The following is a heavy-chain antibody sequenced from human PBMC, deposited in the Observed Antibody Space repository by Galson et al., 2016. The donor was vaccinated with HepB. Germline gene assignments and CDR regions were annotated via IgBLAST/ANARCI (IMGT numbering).Heavy chain of an antibody. Sequence: SVKVSCKASGYTLSFYYMHWVRQAPGQGLEWMGIINPSGGNFTSYAPKFQGRVTMTRDTSTSTVYMELCSLRSEDTAVYYCARGADSGYDLGDYWGQGTLVTVSS. CDR3: ARGADSGYDLGDY. V-gene: IGHV1-46*01. J-gene: IGHJ4*02. D-gene: IGHD5-12*01. CDR1: GYTLSFYY. CDR2: INPSGGNFT.